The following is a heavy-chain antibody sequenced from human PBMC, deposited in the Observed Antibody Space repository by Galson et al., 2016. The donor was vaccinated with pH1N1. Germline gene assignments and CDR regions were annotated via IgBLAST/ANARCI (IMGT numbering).Heavy chain of an antibody. CDR1: GFTFSTYS. V-gene: IGHV3-48*01. D-gene: IGHD3-22*01. CDR2: ISGGSGTI. J-gene: IGHJ6*02. CDR3: ARVQIYADSHYMDV. Sequence: SLRLSCAASGFTFSTYSMNWVRQAPGKALEWLSYISGGSGTIYYADSVKGRFTISRDNAKNSLYLQMNSLRAEDTAVYYCARVQIYADSHYMDVWGQGTTLTVSS.